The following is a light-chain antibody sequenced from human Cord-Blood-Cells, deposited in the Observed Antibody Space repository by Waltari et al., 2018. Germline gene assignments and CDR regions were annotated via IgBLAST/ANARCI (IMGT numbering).Light chain of an antibody. Sequence: QLVLTQSPSASAPLGASVKLTCTLSSRHSSYAIAWHQQQPEKGPRYLMKLNSDGSHSKGDGIPDRFSGSSSGAERYLTISSLQSEDEADYYCQTWGTGIGVFGGGTKLTVL. J-gene: IGLJ3*02. CDR2: LNSDGSH. CDR3: QTWGTGIGV. CDR1: SRHSSYA. V-gene: IGLV4-69*01.